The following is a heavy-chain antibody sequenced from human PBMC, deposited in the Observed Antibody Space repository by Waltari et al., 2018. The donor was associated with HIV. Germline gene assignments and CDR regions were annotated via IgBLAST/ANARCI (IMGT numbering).Heavy chain of an antibody. CDR1: GFTFSSYA. V-gene: IGHV3-23*01. J-gene: IGHJ6*02. Sequence: EVQLLESGGGLVQPGGSLRLSCAASGFTFSSYAMSWVRQAPGQGLEWVSAISGSGGSTYYADSVKGRFTISRDNSKNTLYLQMNSLRAEDTAVYYCAKDPRGYGDYYYYGMDVWGQGTTVTVSS. CDR3: AKDPRGYGDYYYYGMDV. CDR2: ISGSGGST. D-gene: IGHD4-17*01.